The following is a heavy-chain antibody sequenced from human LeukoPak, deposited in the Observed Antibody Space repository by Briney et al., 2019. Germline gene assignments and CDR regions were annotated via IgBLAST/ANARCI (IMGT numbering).Heavy chain of an antibody. V-gene: IGHV3-30*02. J-gene: IGHJ1*01. CDR3: AKDRGYYYGSGVTYSEYFQH. Sequence: GGSLRLSCRASGFTFSSYGMHWVRQAPGKGLEWVAFIRYDGSNKYYADSVKGRFTISRDNSKNTLYLQMNSLRAEDTAVYYCAKDRGYYYGSGVTYSEYFQHWGQGTLVTVSS. CDR1: GFTFSSYG. D-gene: IGHD3-10*01. CDR2: IRYDGSNK.